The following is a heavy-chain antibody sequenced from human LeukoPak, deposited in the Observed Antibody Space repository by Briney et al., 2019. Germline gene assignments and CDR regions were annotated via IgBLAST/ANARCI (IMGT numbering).Heavy chain of an antibody. Sequence: PGRSLRLSCAASGFTFSSYGMHWVRQAPGKGLEWVAVISYDGSNKYYADSVKGRFTISRDNSKNTLYLQMNSLRAEDTAVYYCAKAYTYGSGSYYNHDAFDIWGQGTMVTVSS. CDR3: AKAYTYGSGSYYNHDAFDI. CDR2: ISYDGSNK. J-gene: IGHJ3*02. V-gene: IGHV3-30*18. CDR1: GFTFSSYG. D-gene: IGHD3-10*01.